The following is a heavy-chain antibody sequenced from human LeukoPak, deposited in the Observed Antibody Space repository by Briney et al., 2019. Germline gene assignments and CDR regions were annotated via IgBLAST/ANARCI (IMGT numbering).Heavy chain of an antibody. CDR3: VRDWGYDSSGYWQKYFDT. CDR2: IRYDGSNK. CDR1: GFTFSSYG. Sequence: GGSLRLSCAASGFTFSSYGMHWVRQAPGKGLEWVAFIRYDGSNKYYADSVKGRFTISRDNSKNTLYLQMNSLRAEDTAVYYCVRDWGYDSSGYWQKYFDTWGQGTLVTVSS. V-gene: IGHV3-30*02. D-gene: IGHD3-22*01. J-gene: IGHJ4*02.